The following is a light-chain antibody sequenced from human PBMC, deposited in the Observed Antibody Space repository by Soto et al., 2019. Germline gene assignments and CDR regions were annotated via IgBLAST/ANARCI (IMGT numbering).Light chain of an antibody. J-gene: IGLJ2*01. Sequence: QSALTQPRSVSGSPGQSVTISCTGTNSDVGGYNYVSWYQQYPGKAPKLMISGVSERPSGVPDRFSGSKSGNTASLTISGLQAEDEADYYCASWDDSLRAVIFGGGTKVTVL. CDR2: GVS. CDR3: ASWDDSLRAVI. V-gene: IGLV2-11*01. CDR1: NSDVGGYNY.